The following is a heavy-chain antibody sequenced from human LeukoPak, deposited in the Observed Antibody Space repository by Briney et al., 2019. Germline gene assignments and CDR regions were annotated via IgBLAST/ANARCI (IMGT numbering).Heavy chain of an antibody. CDR1: GGSISSGSYY. CDR3: ARDSGYSYVFDY. D-gene: IGHD5-18*01. J-gene: IGHJ4*02. CDR2: IYTSGST. Sequence: SQTLSLTCTVPGGSISSGSYYWSWIRQPAGKGLEWIGRIYTSGSTNYNPSLKSRVTISVDTSKNQFSLKLSSVTAADTAVYYCARDSGYSYVFDYWGQGTLVTVSS. V-gene: IGHV4-61*02.